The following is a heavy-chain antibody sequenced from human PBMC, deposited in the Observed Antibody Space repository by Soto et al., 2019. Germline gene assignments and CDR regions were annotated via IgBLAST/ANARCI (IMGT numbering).Heavy chain of an antibody. CDR1: GGSTSSSTYS. J-gene: IGHJ5*02. Sequence: PSETLSLTCTVSGGSTSSSTYSWGWIRQPPGKGLEWIGSIYNSGVDYNPSLKSRVTISVDTSKTQFSLRLTSVTAADTALYYCASHPAGSPTWIDPWGQETMVTVSS. V-gene: IGHV4-39*01. CDR2: IYNSGV. CDR3: ASHPAGSPTWIDP.